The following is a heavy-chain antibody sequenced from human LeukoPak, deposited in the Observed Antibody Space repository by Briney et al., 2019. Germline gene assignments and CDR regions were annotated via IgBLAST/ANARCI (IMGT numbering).Heavy chain of an antibody. Sequence: GGSLRLSWAASGFTFHDYHMSWIRQAPGKGLEWLSYINIGGTNTHYADSVKGRFTISRDNAKKSLYLEMNNLRAEDTAVYYCATDGAGFDTWGQGVLVTVSS. CDR3: ATDGAGFDT. J-gene: IGHJ5*02. CDR2: INIGGTNT. V-gene: IGHV3-11*01. CDR1: GFTFHDYH.